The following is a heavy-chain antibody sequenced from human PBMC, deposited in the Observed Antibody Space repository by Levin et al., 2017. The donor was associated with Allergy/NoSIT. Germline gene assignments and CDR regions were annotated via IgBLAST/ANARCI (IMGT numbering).Heavy chain of an antibody. CDR3: AKDSLHEEVSANFWYFDL. Sequence: ASVKVSCAASGLTFCRYAVNWVRRAPGKGLEWVSVASGSGESTYYADSVKGRFTISRDNAKNTVFLQMNRLRVEDTAIYYCAKDSLHEEVSANFWYFDLWGRGTQVTVSS. CDR1: GLTFCRYA. J-gene: IGHJ2*01. V-gene: IGHV3-23*01. D-gene: IGHD2-15*01. CDR2: ASGSGEST.